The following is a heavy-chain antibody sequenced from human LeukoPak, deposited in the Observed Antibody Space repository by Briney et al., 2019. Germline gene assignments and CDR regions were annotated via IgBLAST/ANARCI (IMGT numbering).Heavy chain of an antibody. CDR2: ISRSGDNT. V-gene: IGHV3-23*01. CDR1: GFTFSSNS. Sequence: PGGSLRLSCTVSGFTFSSNSMSWVRQAPGKGLEWVSGISRSGDNTYYADSVKGRFTISRDNSKNTLYLQMNSLRAEDTAVYYCAKAAPSDGFDIWGQGTMITVSS. CDR3: AKAAPSDGFDI. J-gene: IGHJ3*02.